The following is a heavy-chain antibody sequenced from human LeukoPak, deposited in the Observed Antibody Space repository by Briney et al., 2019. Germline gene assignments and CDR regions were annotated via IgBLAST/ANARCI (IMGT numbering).Heavy chain of an antibody. CDR3: AQGYLSGWYPN. Sequence: PGGSLRLSCAVSGFSVGSSGMSWVRQAPGKGLEWISAISLDGETTYYADSVKGRFFISRDSSRNTLYLQLSSLRVEDTAVYYCAQGYLSGWYPNWDQGSLVSVSS. J-gene: IGHJ4*02. D-gene: IGHD6-19*01. V-gene: IGHV3-23*01. CDR2: ISLDGETT. CDR1: GFSVGSSG.